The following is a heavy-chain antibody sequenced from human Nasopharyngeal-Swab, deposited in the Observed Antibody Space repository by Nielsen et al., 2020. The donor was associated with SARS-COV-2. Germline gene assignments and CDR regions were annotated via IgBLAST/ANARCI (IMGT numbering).Heavy chain of an antibody. CDR2: MNPNSGNT. CDR3: VRGHRGYSGYDYYYYYMDV. V-gene: IGHV1-8*01. Sequence: WVRQAPGQGLEWMGWMNPNSGNTGYAQKFQGRVTMTRNTSISTAYMELSSLRSEDTAVYYCVRGHRGYSGYDYYYYYMDVWGKGTTVTVSS. D-gene: IGHD5-12*01. J-gene: IGHJ6*03.